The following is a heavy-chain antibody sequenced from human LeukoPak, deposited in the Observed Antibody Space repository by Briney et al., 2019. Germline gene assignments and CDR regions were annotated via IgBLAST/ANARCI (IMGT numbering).Heavy chain of an antibody. CDR2: MNPNSGNT. Sequence: ASVKVSCKASGYTFTSYDINWVRQATGQGLEWMGWMNPNSGNTGYAQKLQGRVTMTTDTSTSTAYMELRSLRSDDTAVYYCARDEPPNPSDYWGQGTLVTVSS. V-gene: IGHV1-8*01. D-gene: IGHD1-14*01. CDR1: GYTFTSYD. CDR3: ARDEPPNPSDY. J-gene: IGHJ4*02.